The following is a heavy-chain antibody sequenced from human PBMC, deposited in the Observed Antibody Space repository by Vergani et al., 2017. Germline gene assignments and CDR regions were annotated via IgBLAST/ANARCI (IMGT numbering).Heavy chain of an antibody. CDR2: IYYSGST. V-gene: IGHV4-39*01. Sequence: QLQLQESDPGLVKPSETLSLTCTVSGGSISSSSYYWGWIRQPPGKGLEWIGSIYYSGSTYYNPSLKSRVTISVDTSKNQFSLKLSSVTAADTAVYYCARITAMIVVVIFDYWGQGTLVTVSS. D-gene: IGHD3-22*01. CDR1: GGSISSSSYY. CDR3: ARITAMIVVVIFDY. J-gene: IGHJ4*02.